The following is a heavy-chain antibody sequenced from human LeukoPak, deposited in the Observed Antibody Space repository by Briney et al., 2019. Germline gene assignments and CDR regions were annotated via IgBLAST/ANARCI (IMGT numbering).Heavy chain of an antibody. CDR3: ATSSGWYLQIDY. CDR2: ISYSGST. V-gene: IGHV4-39*01. CDR1: GGSISSGSDY. Sequence: SETLSLTCTVSGGSISSGSDYWGWMRQPPGKGLEWIGSISYSGSTYYNPSLRSRVTISVGKSKNQFSLKLNSVTAADTAVYYCATSSGWYLQIDYWGQGTLVTVSS. J-gene: IGHJ4*02. D-gene: IGHD6-19*01.